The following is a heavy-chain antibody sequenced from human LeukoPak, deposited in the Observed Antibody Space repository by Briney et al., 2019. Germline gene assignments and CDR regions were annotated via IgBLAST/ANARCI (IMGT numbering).Heavy chain of an antibody. Sequence: SETLSLTCTVSGGSISSYYWSWIRQPPGKGLEWIGYIYYSGSTSYNPSLKSRVTISVDTSKNQFSLKLSSVTAADTAVYYCARESSSGWLLPYYYYYYMDVWGKGTTVTVSS. V-gene: IGHV4-59*01. J-gene: IGHJ6*03. D-gene: IGHD6-19*01. CDR2: IYYSGST. CDR1: GGSISSYY. CDR3: ARESSSGWLLPYYYYYYMDV.